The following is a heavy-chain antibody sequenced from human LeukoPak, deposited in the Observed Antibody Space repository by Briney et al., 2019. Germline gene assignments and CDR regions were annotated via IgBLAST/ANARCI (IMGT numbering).Heavy chain of an antibody. CDR1: GYSFTSYR. Sequence: GESLKTSCKASGYSFTSYRIGWVRQMPGKGLEWMGIIYPDDSDTRYSPSFQGQVTISADKSISTAYLQWSSLKASDTAMYYCARPTVSGQLDYWGQGTLVTVSS. J-gene: IGHJ4*02. CDR2: IYPDDSDT. V-gene: IGHV5-51*01. CDR3: ARPTVSGQLDY. D-gene: IGHD4-11*01.